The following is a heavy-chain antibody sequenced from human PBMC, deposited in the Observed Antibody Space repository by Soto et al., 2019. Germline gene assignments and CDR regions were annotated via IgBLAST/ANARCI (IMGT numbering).Heavy chain of an antibody. V-gene: IGHV1-69*13. J-gene: IGHJ6*02. D-gene: IGHD4-4*01. Sequence: SVKVSCKASGGTFSSYAISWVRQAPGQGLEWMGGIIPIFGTANYAQKFQGRVTITADESTSTAYMELSSLRSEDTAVYYCARAIGYSNYHGYYYGMDVWGQGTTVTVSS. CDR3: ARAIGYSNYHGYYYGMDV. CDR1: GGTFSSYA. CDR2: IIPIFGTA.